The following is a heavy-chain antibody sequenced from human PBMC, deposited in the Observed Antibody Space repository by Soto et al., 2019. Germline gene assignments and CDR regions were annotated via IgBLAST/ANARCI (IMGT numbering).Heavy chain of an antibody. J-gene: IGHJ4*02. CDR1: GITFSNYG. Sequence: QVQLVESGGGVVQPGRSLRLSCAASGITFSNYGTHWVRQAPGKGLEWVAVIWYDGRDKYYADSVKGRFTISRDNSKTPLYLQMNSLTADDTAVNYGVSGYGYFDNWCQGTRVTVSS. CDR2: IWYDGRDK. D-gene: IGHD3-22*01. V-gene: IGHV3-33*01. CDR3: VSGYGYFDN.